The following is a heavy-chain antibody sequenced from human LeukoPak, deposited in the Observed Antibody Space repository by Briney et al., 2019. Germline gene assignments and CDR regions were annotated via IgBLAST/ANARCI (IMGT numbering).Heavy chain of an antibody. CDR3: AREYSSSSSFDY. Sequence: ASVKVSCKASGYTFTGYYIHWVRQAPGQGLEWVGRINPNSAGTRYAQKFQGRVTMTRDTSIATAYMELSSLRSDDTAVYYCAREYSSSSSFDYWGQGTLVTVSS. V-gene: IGHV1-2*06. CDR2: INPNSAGT. D-gene: IGHD6-6*01. CDR1: GYTFTGYY. J-gene: IGHJ4*02.